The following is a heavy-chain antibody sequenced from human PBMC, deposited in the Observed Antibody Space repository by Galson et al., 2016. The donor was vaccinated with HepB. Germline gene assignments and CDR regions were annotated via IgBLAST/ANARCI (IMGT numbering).Heavy chain of an antibody. CDR1: GFTFRNSG. V-gene: IGHV3-23*01. D-gene: IGHD2/OR15-2a*01. Sequence: SLRLSCAASGFTFRNSGMSWVRQAPGKGLEWVSAISGSSATYYADSVKGRFTISRDNSKHKLFLQMSTLRAEDTAVYYCSKGTTGYYYYGVDVWGQAATVPVSS. CDR3: SKGTTGYYYYGVDV. CDR2: ISGSSAT. J-gene: IGHJ6*02.